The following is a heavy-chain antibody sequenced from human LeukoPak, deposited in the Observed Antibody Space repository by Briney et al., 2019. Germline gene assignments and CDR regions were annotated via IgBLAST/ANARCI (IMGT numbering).Heavy chain of an antibody. CDR1: AFAVSNNY. V-gene: IGHV3-53*01. D-gene: IGHD6-25*01. CDR3: ARKTAAFDY. CDR2: IYSDGTT. Sequence: GGSLRRSCAASAFAVSNNYMNWVRQAPGKGLEWVSIIYSDGTTYYADSVKGRFTISRDNSKNTLYLQMNSLRAEDTAVYYCARKTAAFDYWGQGTLVTVSS. J-gene: IGHJ4*02.